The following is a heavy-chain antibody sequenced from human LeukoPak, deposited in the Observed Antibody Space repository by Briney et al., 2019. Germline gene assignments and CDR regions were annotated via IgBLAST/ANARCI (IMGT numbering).Heavy chain of an antibody. CDR1: GFTFDNYA. J-gene: IGHJ4*02. D-gene: IGHD2-2*01. V-gene: IGHV3-23*01. Sequence: GGSLRLSCAASGFTFDNYAMSWVRQAPGKGLEWVSAINEDGHRTYYAGSVTGRFTISRDNSKSTLFLQMDSLRAEDSALYCCAKEGDDVVVLTSMADFWGQGTLVTVSS. CDR3: AKEGDDVVVLTSMADF. CDR2: INEDGHRT.